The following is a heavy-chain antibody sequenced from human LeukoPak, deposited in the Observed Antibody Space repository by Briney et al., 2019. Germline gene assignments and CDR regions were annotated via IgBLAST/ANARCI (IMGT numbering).Heavy chain of an antibody. CDR3: ARKKHYYDSSGYYYDAFDI. V-gene: IGHV3-23*01. J-gene: IGHJ3*02. Sequence: GGSLRLSRAASGFTFSGYAMSWVRQAPGKGLEWVSAISGSGGSTYYADSVKGRFTISRDNSKNTLYLQMNSLRAEDTAVYYCARKKHYYDSSGYYYDAFDIWGQGTMVTVSS. CDR1: GFTFSGYA. D-gene: IGHD3-22*01. CDR2: ISGSGGST.